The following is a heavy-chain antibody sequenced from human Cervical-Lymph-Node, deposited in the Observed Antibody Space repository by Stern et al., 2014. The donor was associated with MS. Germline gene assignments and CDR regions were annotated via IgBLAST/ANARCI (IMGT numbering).Heavy chain of an antibody. CDR1: GASISSGTSY. D-gene: IGHD1-26*01. J-gene: IGHJ4*02. CDR3: ARGHWELLGNNYFDS. CDR2: LHASGAT. Sequence: QVQLVESGPGLVKPSQTLSLTCTVSGASISSGTSYWSWIRQPAGGGLEWIGGLHASGATYYKPSPKRRVTISGNTSKNQLSLNMNSVTAADTAVYYCARGHWELLGNNYFDSWGQGTLVTVSS. V-gene: IGHV4-61*02.